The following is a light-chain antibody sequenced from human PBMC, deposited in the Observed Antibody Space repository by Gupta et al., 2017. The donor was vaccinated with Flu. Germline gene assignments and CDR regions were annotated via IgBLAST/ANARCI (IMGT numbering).Light chain of an antibody. V-gene: IGLV2-14*03. CDR2: GVT. CDR3: SSYTGNTTI. Sequence: QSARHQPASVSGSPGQSITIACTATSSDVGDYDYVSWYQQHPGKALKLMTYGVTNRPSGVSDRFSGSKSDNTASLTISGLQPEDEADYFCSSYTGNTTIFGGGTKLTVL. J-gene: IGLJ2*01. CDR1: SSDVGDYDY.